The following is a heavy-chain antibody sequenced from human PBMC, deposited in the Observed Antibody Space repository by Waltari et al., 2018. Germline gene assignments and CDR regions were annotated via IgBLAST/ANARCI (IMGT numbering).Heavy chain of an antibody. D-gene: IGHD2-2*01. J-gene: IGHJ4*02. Sequence: QVQLQESGPGLVKPSETLSLTCTVSGYSISSGYYWGWIRQPPGKGLEWIGSIYHSGSSYYNPSLRGRVTIAVDTSKNQFSLKLSSVTAADTAVYYCARHKGVPTWDYWGQGTLVTVSS. CDR2: IYHSGSS. CDR3: ARHKGVPTWDY. CDR1: GYSISSGYY. V-gene: IGHV4-38-2*02.